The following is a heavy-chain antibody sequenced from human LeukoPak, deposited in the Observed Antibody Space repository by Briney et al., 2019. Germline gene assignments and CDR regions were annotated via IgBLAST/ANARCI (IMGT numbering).Heavy chain of an antibody. CDR3: ARDVPSKSGSYSRYYYYGMDV. D-gene: IGHD1-26*01. Sequence: GASVKVSCKASGYTFTSYGISWVRQAPGQGLEWMGWISAYNGNTDYAQKLQGRVTMTTDTSTSTAYMELRSLRSDDTAVYYCARDVPSKSGSYSRYYYYGMDVWGQGTTVTVSS. CDR1: GYTFTSYG. J-gene: IGHJ6*02. V-gene: IGHV1-18*01. CDR2: ISAYNGNT.